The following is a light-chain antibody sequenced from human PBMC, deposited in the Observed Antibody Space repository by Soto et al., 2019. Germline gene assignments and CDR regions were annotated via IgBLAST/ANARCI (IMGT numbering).Light chain of an antibody. V-gene: IGKV3-20*01. CDR3: QECGSTPVT. Sequence: EIVLTQSPGTLSLSPGERATLSCRASQSVGSNHLAWYQHRSGQAPRLLIYDTSRRATGIPDRCSSSGAGTDFTLTISRLEPEDFSVYFCQECGSTPVTFGRGTKVDIK. J-gene: IGKJ3*01. CDR1: QSVGSNH. CDR2: DTS.